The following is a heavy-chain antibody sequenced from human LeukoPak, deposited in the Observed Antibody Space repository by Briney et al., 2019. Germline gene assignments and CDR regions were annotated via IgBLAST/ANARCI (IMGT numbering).Heavy chain of an antibody. CDR2: IIPIFGTA. D-gene: IGHD7-27*01. CDR1: GGTFSSYA. V-gene: IGHV1-69*05. CDR3: ARPSRNWGSFDY. J-gene: IGHJ4*02. Sequence: SVKVSCKASGGTFSSYAISWVRQAPGQGLGWMGGIIPIFGTANYAQKFQGRVTITTDESTSTAYMELSSLRSEDTAVYYCARPSRNWGSFDYWGQGTLVTVSS.